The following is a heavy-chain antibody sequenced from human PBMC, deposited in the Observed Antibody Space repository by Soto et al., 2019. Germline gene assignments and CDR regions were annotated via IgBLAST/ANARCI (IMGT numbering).Heavy chain of an antibody. CDR3: ARTPGGFFVGGSGTFDP. J-gene: IGHJ5*02. CDR2: TYYRSKWYN. CDR1: GYSVSSNSAA. D-gene: IGHD3-10*01. V-gene: IGHV6-1*01. Sequence: SHTLSLTCAISGYSVSSNSAALNWIRQSPSRGLEWLGRTYYRSKWYNDYAVSVKSRITINPDTSKNQFSLQLNSVTPEDTAVYYCARTPGGFFVGGSGTFDPWGQGTLVTVSS.